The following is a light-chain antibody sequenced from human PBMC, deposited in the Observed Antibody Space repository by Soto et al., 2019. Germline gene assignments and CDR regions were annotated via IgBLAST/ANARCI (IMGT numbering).Light chain of an antibody. V-gene: IGLV1-40*01. CDR1: SSNIGAGYD. CDR2: GNS. CDR3: QSYDSSLSGWV. Sequence: QLVLTQPPSVSGAPGQRVTISCTGSSSNIGAGYDVHWYRQLPGTAPKLLIYGNSNRPSGVPDRFSGSKSGTSASLAITGLRAEDEADYYCQSYDSSLSGWVFGGGTKLTVL. J-gene: IGLJ3*02.